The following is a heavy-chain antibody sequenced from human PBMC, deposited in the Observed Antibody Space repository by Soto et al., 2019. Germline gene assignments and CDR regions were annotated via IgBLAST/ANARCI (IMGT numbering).Heavy chain of an antibody. CDR1: SASISSSSYT. J-gene: IGHJ4*02. Sequence: SETLSLTCTVSSASISSSSYTWGWIRQPPGQGLEWIGYINYSGTTYYNPSLKSRVTISADRSKNQFSLKLSSVTAADTAVYYCSHGYYQYFESWGQGTLVTVSS. D-gene: IGHD5-18*01. CDR2: INYSGTT. V-gene: IGHV4-30-2*02. CDR3: SHGYYQYFES.